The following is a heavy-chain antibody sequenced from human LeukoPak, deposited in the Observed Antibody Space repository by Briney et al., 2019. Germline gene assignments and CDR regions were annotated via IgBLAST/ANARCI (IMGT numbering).Heavy chain of an antibody. V-gene: IGHV4-4*07. CDR3: ARENSGSYREFDY. CDR1: GGSISSYY. J-gene: IGHJ4*02. Sequence: KPSETLSLTCTVSGGSISSYYWSWIRQPAGKGLEWIGRIYTSGSTNYNASLKGRVSMSVDTSKIQFSLKLSSVTAADTAVFYCARENSGSYREFDYWGQGTLVTVSS. CDR2: IYTSGST. D-gene: IGHD1-26*01.